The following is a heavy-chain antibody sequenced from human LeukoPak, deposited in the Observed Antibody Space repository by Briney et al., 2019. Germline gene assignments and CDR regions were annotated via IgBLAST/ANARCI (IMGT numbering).Heavy chain of an antibody. V-gene: IGHV1-46*01. CDR2: INPSGGST. CDR3: AREYCSSTSCYARTGVS. Sequence: ASVKVSCKASGYTFTSYYMHWVRQAPGQGLEWMGIINPSGGSTSYAQKFQGRVTMTRDTSTSTVYMELSSLRSEDTAVYYCAREYCSSTSCYARTGVSWGQGTLVTVSS. D-gene: IGHD2-2*01. J-gene: IGHJ5*02. CDR1: GYTFTSYY.